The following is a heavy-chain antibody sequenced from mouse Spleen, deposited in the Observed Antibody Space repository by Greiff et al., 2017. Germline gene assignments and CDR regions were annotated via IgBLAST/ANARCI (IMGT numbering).Heavy chain of an antibody. V-gene: IGHV1-69*01. J-gene: IGHJ3*01. CDR2: IDTSDSYT. D-gene: IGHD2-10*01. CDR3: ARSGAYYGNPWFAY. CDR1: GYTFTDYW. Sequence: QVQLQQPGAELVMPGASVKMSCKASGYTFTDYWMHWVKQRPGQGLEWIGAIDTSDSYTSYNQKFKGKATLTVDESSSTAYMQLSSLTSEDSAVYYCARSGAYYGNPWFAYWGQGTLVTVSA.